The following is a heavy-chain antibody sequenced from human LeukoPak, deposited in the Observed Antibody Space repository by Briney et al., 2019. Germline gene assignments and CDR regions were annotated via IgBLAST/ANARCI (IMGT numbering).Heavy chain of an antibody. CDR2: IWYDGGYK. Sequence: GTCLRLSCAASGFTFSNYGMHWVRQAPGKGLEWVAGIWYDGGYKSYADSVKGRFTISRDNSKNTLFLQMDSLRAEDTAFYYCARNYYDSSGYQEATFNYWGQGTLVTASS. CDR1: GFTFSNYG. CDR3: ARNYYDSSGYQEATFNY. D-gene: IGHD3-22*01. J-gene: IGHJ4*02. V-gene: IGHV3-33*01.